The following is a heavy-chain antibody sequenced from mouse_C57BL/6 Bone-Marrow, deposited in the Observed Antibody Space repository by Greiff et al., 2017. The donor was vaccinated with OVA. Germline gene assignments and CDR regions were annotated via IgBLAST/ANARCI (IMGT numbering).Heavy chain of an antibody. CDR3: ARDERSHYYAMDY. CDR1: GFTFSSYA. Sequence: EVNVVESGGGLVKPGGSLKLSCAASGFTFSSYAMSWVRQTPEKRLEWVATISDGGSYTYYPDNVKGRFTISRDNAKNNLYLQMSHLKSEDTAMYYCARDERSHYYAMDYWGQGTSVTVSS. J-gene: IGHJ4*01. CDR2: ISDGGSYT. V-gene: IGHV5-4*01.